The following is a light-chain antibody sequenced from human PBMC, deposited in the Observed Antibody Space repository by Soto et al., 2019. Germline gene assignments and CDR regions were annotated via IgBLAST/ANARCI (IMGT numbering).Light chain of an antibody. V-gene: IGKV3-15*01. Sequence: EIVMTQSPATLSVSPGDTATLSCRASQSVSSNLAWYQQKPGQAPRLLIYDASTRATGIPARFSGSGSGTEFTLTISSLQSEDFAIYYCQHYNNLPLTFGGATMVEIK. CDR2: DAS. J-gene: IGKJ4*01. CDR1: QSVSSN. CDR3: QHYNNLPLT.